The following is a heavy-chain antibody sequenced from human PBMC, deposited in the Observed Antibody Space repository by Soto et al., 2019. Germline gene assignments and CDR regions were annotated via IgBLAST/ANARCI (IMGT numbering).Heavy chain of an antibody. Sequence: EVQLLESGGGLVQPGGSLRLSCAASGFTFTNYAMSWVRQAPGKGLEWVSTISASGGSTYHADSVKGRFTISRDNSKNTLSMQMNSLRDEDTAAYYCAKDMRGSESYYIYGMDVWGQGTTVNVS. V-gene: IGHV3-23*01. CDR2: ISASGGST. CDR1: GFTFTNYA. CDR3: AKDMRGSESYYIYGMDV. D-gene: IGHD3-10*01. J-gene: IGHJ6*02.